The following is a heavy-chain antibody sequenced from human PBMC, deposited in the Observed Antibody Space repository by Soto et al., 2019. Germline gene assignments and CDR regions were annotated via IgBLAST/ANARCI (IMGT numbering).Heavy chain of an antibody. CDR3: ATSSGCRGGFCL. CDR1: GFSFSSTA. V-gene: IGHV3-23*01. Sequence: EVQLLESGGGLVQPGGSLRLSCAASGFSFSSTAMSWVRQTPGKGLEWVSAISGSGGSTYYAGSVTGRFTISRDNSRDTLFLQINTLRAEDTAVYYCATSSGCRGGFCLWGQGALVTVSS. D-gene: IGHD2-15*01. CDR2: ISGSGGST. J-gene: IGHJ4*02.